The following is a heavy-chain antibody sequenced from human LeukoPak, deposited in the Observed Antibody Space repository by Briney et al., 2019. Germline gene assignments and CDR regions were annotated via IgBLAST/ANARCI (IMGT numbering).Heavy chain of an antibody. CDR1: GGTFSSYA. V-gene: IGHV1-69*13. CDR3: ARLPLRSIAVGYYGMDV. J-gene: IGHJ6*02. CDR2: IIPIFGTA. D-gene: IGHD6-6*01. Sequence: GASVKVSCKASGGTFSSYAISWVRQAPGQGLEWMGGIIPIFGTAYYAQKFQGRVTITADESTSRAYMELSSLRSEDTAVYYCARLPLRSIAVGYYGMDVWGQGTTVTVSS.